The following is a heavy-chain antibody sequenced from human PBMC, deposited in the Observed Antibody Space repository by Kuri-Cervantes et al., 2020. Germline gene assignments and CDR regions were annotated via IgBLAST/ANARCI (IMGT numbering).Heavy chain of an antibody. CDR3: AKVGSGYYFDF. V-gene: IGHV3-74*01. CDR1: GFTFSSYW. J-gene: IGHJ4*02. CDR2: INNDGRGT. Sequence: GGSLRLSSAASGFTFSSYWLHWVRQAPGKGLVWVSRINNDGRGTSYADSVKGRFTISRDNSKNTLYLQMNSLGAEDTAVYYCAKVGSGYYFDFWGQGTLVTVSS. D-gene: IGHD3-22*01.